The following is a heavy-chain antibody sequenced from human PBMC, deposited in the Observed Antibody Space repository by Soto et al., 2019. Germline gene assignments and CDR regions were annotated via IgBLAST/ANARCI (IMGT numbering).Heavy chain of an antibody. D-gene: IGHD6-19*01. Sequence: QLQLQESGSGLVKPSETLSLTCTVSGGSISSSSYYWGWIRQPPGKGLEWIGSIYYSGSTYYNPSLQSRVTISVDTSKNQFSLKLSSVTAADTAVYYCARRGSSGWYNRMDVWGQGTTVTVSS. J-gene: IGHJ6*02. CDR3: ARRGSSGWYNRMDV. V-gene: IGHV4-39*01. CDR2: IYYSGST. CDR1: GGSISSSSYY.